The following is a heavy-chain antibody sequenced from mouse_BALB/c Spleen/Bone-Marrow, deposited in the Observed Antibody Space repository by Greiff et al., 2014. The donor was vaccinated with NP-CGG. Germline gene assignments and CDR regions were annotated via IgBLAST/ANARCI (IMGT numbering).Heavy chain of an antibody. CDR2: INSGSGGT. D-gene: IGHD2-4*01. J-gene: IGHJ4*01. CDR1: GYAFTNYL. V-gene: IGHV1-54*01. Sequence: QVQLKESGAGLVRPGTSVKVSCQGSGYAFTNYLLEWVKQRPWQGLEWIGVINSGSGGTKYNEKFKGKATLTADKSSSTAYMQLSSLTSDDSAVYFCARAITDAMDYWGQGTSVTVSS. CDR3: ARAITDAMDY.